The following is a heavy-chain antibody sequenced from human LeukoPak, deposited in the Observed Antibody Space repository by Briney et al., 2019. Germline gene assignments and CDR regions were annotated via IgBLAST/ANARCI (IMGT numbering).Heavy chain of an antibody. CDR2: INQDGSEK. J-gene: IGHJ6*03. V-gene: IGHV3-7*01. Sequence: GGSLRLSCAASGFTFSSYWMSWVRQAPGKGLEWVVNINQDGSEKYYVDSVKGRFTISRDNAKNSLYLQMNSLRAEDTAVYYCARREQQLVRYYHYYMDVWGKGTTVTVSS. CDR1: GFTFSSYW. D-gene: IGHD6-13*01. CDR3: ARREQQLVRYYHYYMDV.